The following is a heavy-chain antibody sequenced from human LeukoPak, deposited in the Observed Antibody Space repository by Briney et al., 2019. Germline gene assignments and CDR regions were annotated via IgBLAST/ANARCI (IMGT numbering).Heavy chain of an antibody. J-gene: IGHJ4*02. V-gene: IGHV3-74*01. CDR1: GFTFSNYW. CDR3: ARRSGYYDILTGLIDY. D-gene: IGHD3-9*01. Sequence: QSGGSLRLSCAASGFTFSNYWMHWVRQAPGKGLVWVSRIKSDGSGTTYADPVKGRFTISRDNAKNTLYLQMSSLRAEDTAVYYCARRSGYYDILTGLIDYWGQGTLVTVSS. CDR2: IKSDGSGT.